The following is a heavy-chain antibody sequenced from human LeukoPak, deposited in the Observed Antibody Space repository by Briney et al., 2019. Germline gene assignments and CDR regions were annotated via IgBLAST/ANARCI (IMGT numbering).Heavy chain of an antibody. D-gene: IGHD6-13*01. J-gene: IGHJ4*02. CDR3: AGLWSGAAGFDY. CDR2: INSDGSST. Sequence: PGGSLRLSCAASGFTFSSYWMHWVRQAPGKGLVWVSRINSDGSSTSYADSVKGRFTISRDNAKNTLYLQMNSLRAEDTAVYYCAGLWSGAAGFDYWGQGTLVTVSS. CDR1: GFTFSSYW. V-gene: IGHV3-74*01.